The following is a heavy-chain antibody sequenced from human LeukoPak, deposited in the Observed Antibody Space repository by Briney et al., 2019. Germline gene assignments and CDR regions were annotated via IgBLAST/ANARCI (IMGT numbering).Heavy chain of an antibody. V-gene: IGHV3-23*01. D-gene: IGHD3-10*01. CDR2: ISGSGSGT. J-gene: IGHJ4*02. Sequence: GGSLRLSCAASGFTFSTYAMTWVRQAPGQGLEWVSSISGSGSGTYYADSVKGRFTISRDNSKNTLYLQMNSLRAEDTAVYYCAFLWFGELLSTFDYWGQGTLVTVSS. CDR3: AFLWFGELLSTFDY. CDR1: GFTFSTYA.